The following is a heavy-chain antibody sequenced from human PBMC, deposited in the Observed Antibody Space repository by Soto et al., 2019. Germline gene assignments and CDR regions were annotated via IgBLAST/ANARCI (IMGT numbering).Heavy chain of an antibody. CDR3: AKDLYSSSWGYFQH. Sequence: GGSLRLSCAASGFTFSSYAMSWVRQAPGKGLEWVSAISGSGSSTYYADSVKGRFTISRDNSKNTLYLQMNSLRAEDTAVYYCAKDLYSSSWGYFQHWGQGTLVTVSS. D-gene: IGHD6-13*01. J-gene: IGHJ1*01. CDR1: GFTFSSYA. CDR2: ISGSGSST. V-gene: IGHV3-23*01.